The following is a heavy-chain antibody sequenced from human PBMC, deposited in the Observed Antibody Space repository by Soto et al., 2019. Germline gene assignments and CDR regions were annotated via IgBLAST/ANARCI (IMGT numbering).Heavy chain of an antibody. CDR2: IDGAGTTT. Sequence: PGGSLRLSCAASGFTFSSHWMHWVRQAPGKGLVWVSRIDGAGTTTYYADSVKGRFTISRDTAKNSLFLQMDSLRDEDTAVYYCARDHNWAFDYWGQGTPVTVSS. J-gene: IGHJ4*02. CDR1: GFTFSSHW. D-gene: IGHD3-16*01. CDR3: ARDHNWAFDY. V-gene: IGHV3-74*01.